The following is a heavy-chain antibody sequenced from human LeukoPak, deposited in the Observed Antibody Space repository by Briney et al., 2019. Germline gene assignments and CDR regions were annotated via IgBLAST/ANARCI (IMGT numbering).Heavy chain of an antibody. CDR1: GFTVRTYS. D-gene: IGHD5-24*01. CDR2: ISSTSTYI. V-gene: IGHV3-21*01. J-gene: IGHJ4*02. CDR3: ARDYKYAFDN. Sequence: GGSLRLSCAASGFTVRTYSMHWVRQAPGKGLEWVSSISSTSTYIYDANSVEGRFTISRDNAKNSLYLQMNSLRVEDTAVYYCARDYKYAFDNWGQGTLVTVSS.